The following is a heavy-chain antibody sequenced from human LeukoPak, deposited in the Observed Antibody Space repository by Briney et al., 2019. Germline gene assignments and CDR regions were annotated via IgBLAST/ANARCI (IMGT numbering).Heavy chain of an antibody. CDR2: INHSGST. D-gene: IGHD3-22*01. CDR3: AKMGDGDDYSDSSGFYGDY. J-gene: IGHJ4*02. Sequence: SETLSLTCTVSGGSISSYYWSWIRQPPGKGLEWIGEINHSGSTNYNASLKSRVTISVDTSKNQFFLKLTSVTAADTAVYYCAKMGDGDDYSDSSGFYGDYWGQGSLVTVSS. V-gene: IGHV4-34*01. CDR1: GGSISSYY.